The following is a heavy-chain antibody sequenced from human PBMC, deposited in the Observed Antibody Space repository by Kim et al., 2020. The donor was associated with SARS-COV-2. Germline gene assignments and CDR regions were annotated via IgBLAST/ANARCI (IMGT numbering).Heavy chain of an antibody. CDR2: INPSGGST. D-gene: IGHD6-13*01. V-gene: IGHV1-46*01. CDR3: ARDPIAAAGVFDY. CDR1: GYTFTTYY. Sequence: ASVKVSCKASGYTFTTYYIHWLRQAPGQGLEWMGVINPSGGSTSYAQKFQGRVTMTSDTSTSTVYMELSSLRSEDTAVYYCARDPIAAAGVFDYWGQGTL. J-gene: IGHJ4*02.